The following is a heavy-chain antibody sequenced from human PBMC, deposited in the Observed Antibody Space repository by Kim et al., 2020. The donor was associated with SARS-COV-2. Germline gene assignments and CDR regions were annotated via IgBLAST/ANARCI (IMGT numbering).Heavy chain of an antibody. V-gene: IGHV7-4-1*02. CDR1: GYTFTSYA. CDR2: INTNTGNP. J-gene: IGHJ6*02. CDR3: ARVGRGYCSGGGVCPPQHYYYGMDV. Sequence: ASVKVSCKASGYTFTSYAMNWVRQAPGQGLEWMGWINTNTGNPTYAQGFTGRFVFSLDTSVSTAYLQISSLKAEDTAVYYCARVGRGYCSGGGVCPPQHYYYGMDVWGQGTTVTVSS. D-gene: IGHD2-15*01.